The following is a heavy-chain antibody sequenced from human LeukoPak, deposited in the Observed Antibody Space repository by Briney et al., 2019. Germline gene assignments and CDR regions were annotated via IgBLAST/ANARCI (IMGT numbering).Heavy chain of an antibody. J-gene: IGHJ4*02. V-gene: IGHV1-69*06. CDR3: ARSDDYGDSTSFDY. D-gene: IGHD4-17*01. CDR1: GGTFSSYA. Sequence: SVKVSCKASGGTFSSYAISWVRQAPGQGLEWMGGIIPIFGTANYAQKFQGRVTITADKSTSTAYMELSSLRSEDTAVYYSARSDDYGDSTSFDYWGQGTLVTVSS. CDR2: IIPIFGTA.